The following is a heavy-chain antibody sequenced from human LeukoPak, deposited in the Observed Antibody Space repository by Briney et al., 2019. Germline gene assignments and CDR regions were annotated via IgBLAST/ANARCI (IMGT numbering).Heavy chain of an antibody. CDR1: GFIFSSNW. V-gene: IGHV3-7*03. CDR3: AKDMDGYNYNDAFDI. Sequence: GGSLRLSCAASGFIFSSNWVSWVRQAPGKGLEWVANIKEDGSEKYYVDSVKGRFTISRDNAKNSLYLRMNSLRAEDTALYYCAKDMDGYNYNDAFDIWGQGTMVTVSS. D-gene: IGHD5-24*01. CDR2: IKEDGSEK. J-gene: IGHJ3*02.